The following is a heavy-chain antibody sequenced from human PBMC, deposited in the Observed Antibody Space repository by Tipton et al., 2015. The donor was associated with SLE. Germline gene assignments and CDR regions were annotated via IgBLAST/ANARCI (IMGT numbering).Heavy chain of an antibody. V-gene: IGHV4-39*07. D-gene: IGHD3-22*01. CDR3: ARASTPNSYDCSGFYLSFYFDY. CDR1: GDSISSSAYH. CDR2: IFYSGST. J-gene: IGHJ4*02. Sequence: TLSLTCTVSGDSISSSAYHWGWVRQPPGKGLEWIGTIFYSGSTYYNPSLESRVTISVDTSKNQFSLKLSSVTAADTAVYYCARASTPNSYDCSGFYLSFYFDYWGQGTQVTVSS.